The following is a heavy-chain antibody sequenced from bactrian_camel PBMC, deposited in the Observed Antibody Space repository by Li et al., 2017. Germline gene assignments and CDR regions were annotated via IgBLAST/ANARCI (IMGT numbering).Heavy chain of an antibody. J-gene: IGHJ6*01. CDR2: IDSDGDT. V-gene: IGHV3S53*01. CDR3: AALHYWVGCYVGQNPPDLGY. D-gene: IGHD3*01. Sequence: HVQLVESGGGSVQAGGSLRLSCLVSGRNIDVYCMAWFRQAPGNAREGVATIDSDGDTNYATSVKWRFTISKDNANNTLYLQMNRLKTEDTAMYYCAALHYWVGCYVGQNPPDLGYWGQGTQVTVS. CDR1: GRNIDVYC.